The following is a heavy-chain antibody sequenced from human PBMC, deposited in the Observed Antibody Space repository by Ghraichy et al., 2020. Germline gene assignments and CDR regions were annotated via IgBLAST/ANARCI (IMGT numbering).Heavy chain of an antibody. V-gene: IGHV3-7*03. D-gene: IGHD3-3*01. CDR2: IKQDGSEK. CDR1: GFTFSSYW. J-gene: IGHJ4*02. Sequence: GESLRLSCAASGFTFSSYWMSWVRQAPGKRLEWVANIKQDGSEKYYVDSVKGRFTISRDNAKNSLYLQMNSLRAEDTAVYYCARDHYDFWSGYPWGGYYFDYWGQGTLVTVSS. CDR3: ARDHYDFWSGYPWGGYYFDY.